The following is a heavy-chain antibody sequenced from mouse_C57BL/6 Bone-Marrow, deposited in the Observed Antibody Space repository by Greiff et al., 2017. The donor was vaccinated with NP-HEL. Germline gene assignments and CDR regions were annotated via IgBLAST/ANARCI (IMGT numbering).Heavy chain of an antibody. V-gene: IGHV1-31*01. CDR1: GYSFTGYY. Sequence: VQLQQSGPELVQPGASVKISCTASGYSFTGYYMHWVQQSHGNILDWIGYIYHYNGVSSYNQKFKGKATFTVDKSSSTAYMELRSLTSEDTAVYYCARIYYGNPAWFAYWGQGTLVTVSA. CDR3: ARIYYGNPAWFAY. D-gene: IGHD2-1*01. J-gene: IGHJ3*01. CDR2: IYHYNGVS.